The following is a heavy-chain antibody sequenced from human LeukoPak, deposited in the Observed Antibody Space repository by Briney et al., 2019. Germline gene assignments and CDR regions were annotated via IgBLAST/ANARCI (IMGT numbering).Heavy chain of an antibody. Sequence: PETLSLTCTLSGGSTSSYYWSWIRPPAGKGREWIGRIYTSGNTNYNPSLMSRVTMSVDTSKNQFSLKLSSVTAADTAVYYCASSTFTFGGVIVWTFDYWGQGTLVAVSS. CDR1: GGSTSSYY. D-gene: IGHD3-16*02. CDR2: IYTSGNT. V-gene: IGHV4-4*07. CDR3: ASSTFTFGGVIVWTFDY. J-gene: IGHJ4*02.